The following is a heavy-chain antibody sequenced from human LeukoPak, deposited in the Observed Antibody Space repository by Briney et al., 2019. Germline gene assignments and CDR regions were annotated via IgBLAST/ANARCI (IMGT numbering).Heavy chain of an antibody. D-gene: IGHD3-10*01. V-gene: IGHV3-23*01. Sequence: GGSLRLSCAASGFTFNSYAMSWVRQAPGKGLEWVSAISASGGSTYYADSVKGRFTISRDNSKNTLYLQMNSLRAEDTAVYYCAKDTSVSFFRGAFDIWGQGTMVTVSS. CDR1: GFTFNSYA. J-gene: IGHJ3*02. CDR2: ISASGGST. CDR3: AKDTSVSFFRGAFDI.